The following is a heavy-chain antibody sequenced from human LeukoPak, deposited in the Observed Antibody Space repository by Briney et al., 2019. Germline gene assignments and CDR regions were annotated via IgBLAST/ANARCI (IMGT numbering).Heavy chain of an antibody. Sequence: ASVKVSCKASGYTFTSYYMHWVRQAPGQGLEWMGIINPSGGSTSYAQKFQGRVTMTRDTSTSTVYMELSSLRSEDTAVYYCARGRYCSSTSCYSVMSGWYFDLWGRGTLVTVSS. D-gene: IGHD2-2*01. V-gene: IGHV1-46*01. J-gene: IGHJ2*01. CDR3: ARGRYCSSTSCYSVMSGWYFDL. CDR2: INPSGGST. CDR1: GYTFTSYY.